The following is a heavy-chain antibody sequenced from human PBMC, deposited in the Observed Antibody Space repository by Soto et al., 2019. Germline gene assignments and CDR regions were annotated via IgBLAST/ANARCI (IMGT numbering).Heavy chain of an antibody. CDR3: ARGMKHTIFGVVITPYFDY. CDR2: MNPNSGNT. Sequence: QVQLVQSGAEVKKPGASVKVSCKASGYTFTSYDINWVRQATGQGLEWMGWMNPNSGNTGYAQKFQGRVTMTRNTSISTAYMELSSLRSEDTAVYYCARGMKHTIFGVVITPYFDYWGQGTLVTVSS. V-gene: IGHV1-8*01. D-gene: IGHD3-3*01. CDR1: GYTFTSYD. J-gene: IGHJ4*02.